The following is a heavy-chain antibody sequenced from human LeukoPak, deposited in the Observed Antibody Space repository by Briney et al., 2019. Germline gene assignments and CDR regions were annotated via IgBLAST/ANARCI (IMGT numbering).Heavy chain of an antibody. CDR3: ARSYSYGYYYYGIDV. CDR2: IYYSGST. CDR1: GGSISSGGYY. D-gene: IGHD5-18*01. V-gene: IGHV4-31*03. J-gene: IGHJ6*04. Sequence: SQTLSLTCTVSGGSISSGGYYWSWIRQHPGTGLEWIGYIYYSGSTYYNPSLKSRVTISVDTSKNQFSLKLSSVTAADTAVYYCARSYSYGYYYYGIDVWGKGTTVTVSS.